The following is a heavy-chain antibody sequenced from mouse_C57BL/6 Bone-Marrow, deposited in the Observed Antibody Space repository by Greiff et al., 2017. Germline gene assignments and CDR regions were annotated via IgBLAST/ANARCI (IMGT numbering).Heavy chain of an antibody. CDR3: TAIITTVVGDY. D-gene: IGHD1-1*01. Sequence: EVKLVESGGGLVQPGGSMKLSCVASGFTFSNYWMNWVRQSPEKGLEWVAQIRLKSDNYATHYAESVKGRFTISRDDSKSSVYLQMNNLRAEDTGIYYCTAIITTVVGDYWGQGTSVTVSS. CDR2: IRLKSDNYAT. CDR1: GFTFSNYW. V-gene: IGHV6-3*01. J-gene: IGHJ4*01.